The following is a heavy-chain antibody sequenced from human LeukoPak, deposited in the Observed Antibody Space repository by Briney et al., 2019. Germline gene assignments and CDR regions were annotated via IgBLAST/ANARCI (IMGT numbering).Heavy chain of an antibody. Sequence: GGSLRLSCAASGFTFSSYTMNWVRQAPGKGLQWVSTVSASSNIHYSDSVKGRFTISRDNARNSLYLQMNSLRDEGTAVYYCARDGLHTADFDYWGQGTLVTVSS. D-gene: IGHD5-18*01. CDR2: VSASSNI. V-gene: IGHV3-48*02. CDR1: GFTFSSYT. J-gene: IGHJ4*02. CDR3: ARDGLHTADFDY.